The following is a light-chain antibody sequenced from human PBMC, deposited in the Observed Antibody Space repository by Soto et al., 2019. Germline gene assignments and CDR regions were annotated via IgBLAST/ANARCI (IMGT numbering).Light chain of an antibody. CDR1: SSNIGANYD. CDR3: QSYDSSLSMVI. J-gene: IGLJ2*01. V-gene: IGLV1-40*01. CDR2: ANS. Sequence: QSVLTQPPSVSGAPGQRVTISCTGSSSNIGANYDVRWYQQLPGAAPKLLIYANSNRPSGVPDRFSASKSGTSASLAITGLQAEDEADYYCQSYDSSLSMVIFGGGTKLTVL.